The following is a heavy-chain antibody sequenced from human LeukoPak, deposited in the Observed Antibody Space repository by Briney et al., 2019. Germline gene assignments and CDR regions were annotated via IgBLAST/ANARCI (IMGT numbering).Heavy chain of an antibody. CDR3: ARVSGVAAAGTFGY. Sequence: SETLSLTCTVSGGSISSYYWSWIRQPAGKGLEWIGYIYYSGSTYYNPSLKSRVTISVDTSKNQFSLKLSSVTAADTAVYYCARVSGVAAAGTFGYWGQGTLVTVSS. CDR1: GGSISSYY. J-gene: IGHJ4*02. V-gene: IGHV4-59*06. CDR2: IYYSGST. D-gene: IGHD6-13*01.